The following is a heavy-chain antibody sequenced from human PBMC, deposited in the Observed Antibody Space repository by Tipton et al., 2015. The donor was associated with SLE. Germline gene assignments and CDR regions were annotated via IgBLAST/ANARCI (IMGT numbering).Heavy chain of an antibody. J-gene: IGHJ3*02. CDR2: IIPMFDTG. CDR3: ARDRRAYDDASAYSLGASDI. CDR1: GGTFSSFA. D-gene: IGHD3-22*01. Sequence: QSGAEVKKPGSSVKVSCRASGGTFSSFAFTWVRQAPGQGLEWMGGIIPMFDTGIYAQNFQGRLTITADESTNTIHMELSSLRSEDTGVYYCARDRRAYDDASAYSLGASDIWGQGTMVTVSS. V-gene: IGHV1-69*01.